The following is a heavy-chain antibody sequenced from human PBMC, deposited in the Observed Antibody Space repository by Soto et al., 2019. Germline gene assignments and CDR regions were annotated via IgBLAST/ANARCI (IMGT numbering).Heavy chain of an antibody. Sequence: SETLSLTCTVSGGSISSSSYYWGWIRQPPGKGLEWIGSIYYSGSTYYNPSLKSRVTISVDTSKNQFSLKLSSVTAADTAVYYCARAMWLVLDYWGQGTLVTVSS. CDR1: GGSISSSSYY. J-gene: IGHJ4*02. D-gene: IGHD6-19*01. CDR2: IYYSGST. V-gene: IGHV4-39*07. CDR3: ARAMWLVLDY.